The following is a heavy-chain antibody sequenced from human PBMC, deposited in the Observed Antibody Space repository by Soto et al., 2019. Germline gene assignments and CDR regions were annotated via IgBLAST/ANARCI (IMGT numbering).Heavy chain of an antibody. CDR3: ARGTSIAARHGWFDP. CDR2: IIPILGIA. CDR1: GGTFSSYT. J-gene: IGHJ5*02. D-gene: IGHD6-6*01. V-gene: IGHV1-69*02. Sequence: SVKVSCKASGGTFSSYTISLVRQAPGQGLEWMGRIIPILGIANYAQKFQGRVTITADRSTSTAYMELSSLRSEDTAVYYCARGTSIAARHGWFDPWGQGTLVTVSS.